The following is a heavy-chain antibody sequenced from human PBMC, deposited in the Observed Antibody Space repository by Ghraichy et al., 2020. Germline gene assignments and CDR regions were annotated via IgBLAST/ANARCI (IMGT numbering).Heavy chain of an antibody. D-gene: IGHD6-19*01. CDR1: GDSITSNW. Sequence: SQTLSLTCAVSGDSITSNWWSWVRQPPGKGLEWIGETSHGGNAYYNPSLQSRVTVSIDASMNHFSVQLTSVTAADTAVYYCARHIAVAGTRGFDFWGRGTLVTVSS. J-gene: IGHJ4*02. CDR3: ARHIAVAGTRGFDF. V-gene: IGHV4/OR15-8*02. CDR2: TSHGGNA.